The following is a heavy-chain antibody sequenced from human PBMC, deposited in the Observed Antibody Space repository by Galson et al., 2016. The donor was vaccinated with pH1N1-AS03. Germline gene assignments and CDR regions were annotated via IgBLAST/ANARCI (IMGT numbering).Heavy chain of an antibody. J-gene: IGHJ4*02. D-gene: IGHD3/OR15-3a*01. CDR1: GDTVTDYY. Sequence: SVKVSCKASGDTVTDYYIHWVRRAPGQGLEWMGWINPKSGGTKFDQKFQGRVTMTRDTTINTLYMELSSLRSDDTAIYFCARGYNVWTAFDYWGQGTLVTVSS. CDR2: INPKSGGT. V-gene: IGHV1-2*02. CDR3: ARGYNVWTAFDY.